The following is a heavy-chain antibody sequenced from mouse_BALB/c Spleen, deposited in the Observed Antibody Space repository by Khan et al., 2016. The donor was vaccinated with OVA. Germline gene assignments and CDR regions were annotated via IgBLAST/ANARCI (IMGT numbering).Heavy chain of an antibody. V-gene: IGHV9-3-1*01. CDR2: INTYTGEP. CDR3: ARVGYAGAMDY. CDR1: GYTFTNNG. D-gene: IGHD2-2*01. J-gene: IGHJ4*01. Sequence: QVQLKESGPELKKPGETVKLSCKASGYTFTNNGMYWARQAPGKGIKWMDWINTYTGEPTYTTDFKGRFAFSLDTSANTAYLQINNLTTEDTATXFCARVGYAGAMDYWGQGTSVTVSS.